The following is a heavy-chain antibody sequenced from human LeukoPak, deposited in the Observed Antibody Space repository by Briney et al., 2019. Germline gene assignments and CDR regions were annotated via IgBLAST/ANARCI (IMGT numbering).Heavy chain of an antibody. J-gene: IGHJ3*02. CDR2: ISGSGGST. V-gene: IGHV3-23*01. D-gene: IGHD1-26*01. Sequence: GGSLRLSCAASGFTFSSYGMSWVRQAPGKGLEWVSAISGSGGSTYYADSVKGRFTISRDNSKNTLYLQMNSLRAEDTAVYYCAKRSNLVGASGAFDIWGQGTMVTVSS. CDR1: GFTFSSYG. CDR3: AKRSNLVGASGAFDI.